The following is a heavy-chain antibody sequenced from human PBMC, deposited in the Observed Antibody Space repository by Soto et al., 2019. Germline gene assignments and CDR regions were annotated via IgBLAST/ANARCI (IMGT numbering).Heavy chain of an antibody. Sequence: EVQLVESGGGLVQPGGSLRISCAASGLTVSTNYMSWVRQAPGKGLEWVSIIYYGSTTYYADSVKGRFTISRDDSKNTLYLQMHSLRAEDTAVYYCARDYDTSRGDWAYYGIDVWGQGTTVTVSS. CDR1: GLTVSTNY. V-gene: IGHV3-66*01. J-gene: IGHJ6*02. CDR2: IYYGSTT. D-gene: IGHD3-9*01. CDR3: ARDYDTSRGDWAYYGIDV.